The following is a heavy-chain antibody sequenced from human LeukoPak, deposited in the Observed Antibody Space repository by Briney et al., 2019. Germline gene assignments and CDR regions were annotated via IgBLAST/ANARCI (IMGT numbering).Heavy chain of an antibody. CDR2: IYYSGST. CDR3: AARRGGYNNWYFDL. CDR1: GGSISSYY. V-gene: IGHV4-59*01. Sequence: PSETLSLTCTVSGGSISSYYWSWIRQSPGKGLEWIGFIYYSGSTNYNPSLKSRATISLDTSKNQLSLRLNSVTAADTAVYYCAARRGGYNNWYFDLWGRGTLVTVSS. J-gene: IGHJ2*01. D-gene: IGHD5-24*01.